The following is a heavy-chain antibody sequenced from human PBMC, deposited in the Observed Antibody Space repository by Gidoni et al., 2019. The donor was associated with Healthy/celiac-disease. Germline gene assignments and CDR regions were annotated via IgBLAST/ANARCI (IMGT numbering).Heavy chain of an antibody. CDR3: AKGPRTPHDDILTGYYAFVDYGMDV. D-gene: IGHD3-9*01. Sequence: QVQLVESGGGVFQPGRSLRLSCAASGFTFSSYGMPWVRQAPGKGLDWVAVISYDGSNKYYADSVKGRFTISRDNSKNTLYLQMNSLRAEDTAVYYCAKGPRTPHDDILTGYYAFVDYGMDVWGQGTTVTVSS. CDR1: GFTFSSYG. CDR2: ISYDGSNK. V-gene: IGHV3-30*18. J-gene: IGHJ6*02.